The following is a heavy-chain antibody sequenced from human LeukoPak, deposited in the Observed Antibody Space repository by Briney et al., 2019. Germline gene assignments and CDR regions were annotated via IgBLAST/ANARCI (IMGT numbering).Heavy chain of an antibody. CDR1: GGSISSSSYY. D-gene: IGHD1-26*01. CDR2: IYYSGST. CDR3: ARYREVGATVDY. Sequence: SETLSLTCTVSGGSISSSSYYWGWIRQPPGKGLEWIGSIYYSGSTYYNPSLKSRVTISVDTSKNQFSLKPSSVTAADTAVYYCARYREVGATVDYWGQGTLVIVSS. V-gene: IGHV4-39*07. J-gene: IGHJ4*02.